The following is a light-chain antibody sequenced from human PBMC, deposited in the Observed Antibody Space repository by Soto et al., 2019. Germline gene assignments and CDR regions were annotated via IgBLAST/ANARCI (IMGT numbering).Light chain of an antibody. V-gene: IGLV2-14*01. CDR2: DVA. CDR1: STDVGRYNY. Sequence: QSALTQPASVSGSPGQPITISCTGTSTDVGRYNYVSWYQQHPGKAPKLMIYDVANRPSGVSNRFSGSKSGITASLTISGLQAVDEADYYCSSYTTSSTYVFGTGTKLTVL. J-gene: IGLJ1*01. CDR3: SSYTTSSTYV.